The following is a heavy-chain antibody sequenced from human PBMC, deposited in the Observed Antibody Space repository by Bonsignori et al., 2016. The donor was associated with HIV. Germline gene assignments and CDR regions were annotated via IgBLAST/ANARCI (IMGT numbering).Heavy chain of an antibody. V-gene: IGHV4-30-4*01. D-gene: IGHD2-21*01. CDR3: ARGGLVWFDP. CDR2: IYYSGNT. Sequence: WIRQPPGKGLEWIGYIYYSGNTYYNPSLKSRVTISRDTSKNRFSLRVSSVTAADTAVYYCARGGLVWFDPWGQGTLVTVSS. J-gene: IGHJ5*02.